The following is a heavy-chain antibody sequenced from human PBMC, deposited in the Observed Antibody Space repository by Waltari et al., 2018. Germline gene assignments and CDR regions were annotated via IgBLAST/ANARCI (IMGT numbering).Heavy chain of an antibody. D-gene: IGHD6-13*01. CDR1: GFTFSSYA. Sequence: EVQLLESGGGLVQPGGSLRLSCAASGFTFSSYALSWVRQAPRKGLEWVSVIYSGGSSTYYADSVKGRFTISRDNSKNTLYLQMNSLRAEDTAVYYCAKVRAGTAPLDAFDIWGQGTMVTVSS. V-gene: IGHV3-23*03. CDR3: AKVRAGTAPLDAFDI. CDR2: IYSGGSST. J-gene: IGHJ3*02.